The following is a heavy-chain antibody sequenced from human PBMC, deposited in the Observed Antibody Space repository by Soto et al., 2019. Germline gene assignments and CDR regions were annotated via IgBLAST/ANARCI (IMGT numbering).Heavy chain of an antibody. Sequence: GGSLRLSCEASGFTFSSYSMSWVRQAPGKGLEWVSSISTSSTYIWYADSLKARFTISRDDAKNSLSLLMNSLRAEDTAVYYCARGHLSNWWYFEYWGQGALVTVSS. D-gene: IGHD2-8*02. CDR1: GFTFSSYS. CDR3: ARGHLSNWWYFEY. V-gene: IGHV3-21*01. J-gene: IGHJ4*02. CDR2: ISTSSTYI.